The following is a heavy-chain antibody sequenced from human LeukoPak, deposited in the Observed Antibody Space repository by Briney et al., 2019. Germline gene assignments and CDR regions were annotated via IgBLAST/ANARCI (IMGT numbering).Heavy chain of an antibody. CDR1: GLTYRNYY. CDR3: ARGGERLDY. D-gene: IGHD3-10*01. V-gene: IGHV3-11*01. CDR2: ISSSGSTI. J-gene: IGHJ4*02. Sequence: PGGSLRLSCAASGLTYRNYYFSWVRQAPGKGLEWVSYISSSGSTIYYADSVKGRFTISRDNAKNSLYLQMNSLRAEDTAVYYCARGGERLDYWGQGTLVTVSS.